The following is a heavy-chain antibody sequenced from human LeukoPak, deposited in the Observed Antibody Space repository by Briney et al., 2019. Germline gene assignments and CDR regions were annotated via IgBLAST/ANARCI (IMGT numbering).Heavy chain of an antibody. CDR2: ISSSSSYI. V-gene: IGHV3-21*01. Sequence: PGRSLRLSCAASGFTFSSYSMNWVRQAPGKGLEWVSSISSSSSYIYYADSVKGRFTISRGNAKNSLYLQMNSLRAEDTAVYYCARAPPYYYGSGSYLSDAFDIWGQGTMVTVSS. CDR1: GFTFSSYS. D-gene: IGHD3-10*01. CDR3: ARAPPYYYGSGSYLSDAFDI. J-gene: IGHJ3*02.